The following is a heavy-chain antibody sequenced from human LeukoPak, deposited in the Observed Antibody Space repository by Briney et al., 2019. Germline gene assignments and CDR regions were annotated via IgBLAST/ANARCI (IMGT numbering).Heavy chain of an antibody. CDR2: IYYSGST. CDR3: ARLRAEEGSGSYYNELYFDY. J-gene: IGHJ4*02. V-gene: IGHV4-59*12. CDR1: GGSFSSYY. Sequence: SETLSLTCTVSGGSFSSYYWSWIRQPPGKGLEWIGYIYYSGSTDYNPSLKSRVTISVDTSKNQFSLKLSSVTAADTAVYYCARLRAEEGSGSYYNELYFDYWGQGTLVTVSS. D-gene: IGHD3-10*01.